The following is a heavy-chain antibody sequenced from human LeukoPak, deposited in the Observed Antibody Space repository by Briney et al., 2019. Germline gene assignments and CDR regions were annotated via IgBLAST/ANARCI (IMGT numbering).Heavy chain of an antibody. CDR3: AKDDSITGTNWFDP. J-gene: IGHJ5*02. CDR1: GFTFSSYT. V-gene: IGHV3-23*01. CDR2: ISGSGGST. D-gene: IGHD1-7*01. Sequence: GGSLRLSCAASGFTFSSYTMSWVRQAPGKGLEWVSAISGSGGSTYYADSVKGRFTISRDNSKNTLYLQMNSLRAEDTAVYYCAKDDSITGTNWFDPWGQGTLVTVSS.